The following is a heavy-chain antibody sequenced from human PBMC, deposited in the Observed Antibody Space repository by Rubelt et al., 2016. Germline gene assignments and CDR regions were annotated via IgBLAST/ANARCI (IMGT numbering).Heavy chain of an antibody. V-gene: IGHV5-51*01. D-gene: IGHD5-18*01. J-gene: IGHJ4*02. Sequence: RYSPSFQGQVTISADKSISTAYLQWSSLKASDTAMYYCARHSGYSYGPHYWGQGTLVTVSS. CDR3: ARHSGYSYGPHY.